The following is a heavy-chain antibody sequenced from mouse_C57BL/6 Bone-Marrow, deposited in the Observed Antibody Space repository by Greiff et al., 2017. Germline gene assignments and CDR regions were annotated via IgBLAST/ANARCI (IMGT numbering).Heavy chain of an antibody. CDR2: IDPEDGET. V-gene: IGHV14-2*01. D-gene: IGHD1-1*01. CDR3: ARYTYYGSSYYFDY. J-gene: IGHJ2*01. Sequence: EVQLQQSGAELVKPGASVKLSCTASGFNIKDYYMHWVKQRTEQGLEWIGRIDPEDGETKYATKFQGKATITADTSSNTAYLQLSSLTSEDTAVYYCARYTYYGSSYYFDYWGQGTTLTVSS. CDR1: GFNIKDYY.